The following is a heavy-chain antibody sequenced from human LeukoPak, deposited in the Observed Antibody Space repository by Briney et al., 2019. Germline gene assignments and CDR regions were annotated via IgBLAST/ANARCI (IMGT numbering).Heavy chain of an antibody. Sequence: GASVNVSCKASGYTFTSYDINWVRQARGQRLEWIGWIVVGSGNTNYAQKFQERVTITRDMSTSTAYMELSSLRSEDTAVYYCAADRGYDFWSGYFDYYYYYYMDVWGKGTTVTVSS. V-gene: IGHV1-58*02. CDR2: IVVGSGNT. D-gene: IGHD3-3*01. J-gene: IGHJ6*03. CDR1: GYTFTSYD. CDR3: AADRGYDFWSGYFDYYYYYYMDV.